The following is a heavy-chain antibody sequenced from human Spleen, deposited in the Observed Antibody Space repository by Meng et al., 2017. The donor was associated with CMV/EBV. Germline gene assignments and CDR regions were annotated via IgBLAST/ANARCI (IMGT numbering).Heavy chain of an antibody. Sequence: ALVKVSCKASGYTFTTYGISWVRQAPGQGLEWMGWISAYNGNTNYAQKFQGRVTMTRDTSISTAYMELSRLRSDDTAVYYCARELETYYFDFWGQGTLVTVSS. V-gene: IGHV1-18*01. J-gene: IGHJ4*02. CDR3: ARELETYYFDF. D-gene: IGHD1-1*01. CDR1: GYTFTTYG. CDR2: ISAYNGNT.